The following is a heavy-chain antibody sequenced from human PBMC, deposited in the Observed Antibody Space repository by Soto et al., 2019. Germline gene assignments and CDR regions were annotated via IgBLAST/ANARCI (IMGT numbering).Heavy chain of an antibody. V-gene: IGHV4-31*03. Sequence: RSETLSLTCSSSGAPITSFGSYWTWILQHPGKGLEWIGNILYSEKNYYNPSLKSRVTISLDTSKNQSSLKVNSVTAADTAVYYCVRDRGTTLRMDVWGQGTTVTVSS. J-gene: IGHJ6*02. CDR1: GAPITSFGSY. D-gene: IGHD3-10*01. CDR3: VRDRGTTLRMDV. CDR2: ILYSEKN.